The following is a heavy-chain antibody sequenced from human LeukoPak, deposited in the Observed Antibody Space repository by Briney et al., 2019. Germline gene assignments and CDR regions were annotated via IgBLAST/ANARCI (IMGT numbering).Heavy chain of an antibody. CDR1: GGSLSSYY. CDR3: ARDVSSGWYGAWYFDL. V-gene: IGHV4-59*01. Sequence: SETLSLTCTVSGGSLSSYYWSWIRQPPGKGLEWIGYIYYSGSTNYNPSLKSRVTISVDTSKNQFSLKLSSVTAADTAVYYCARDVSSGWYGAWYFDLWGRGTLVTVSS. J-gene: IGHJ2*01. CDR2: IYYSGST. D-gene: IGHD6-13*01.